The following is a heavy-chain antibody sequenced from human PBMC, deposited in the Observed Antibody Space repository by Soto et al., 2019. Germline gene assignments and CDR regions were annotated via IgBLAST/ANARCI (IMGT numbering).Heavy chain of an antibody. CDR1: GASMTGASMSSYY. D-gene: IGHD2-15*01. V-gene: IGHV4-61*01. Sequence: SETLSLTCTVSGASMTGASMSSYYWSWIRQPPGKGLEWIGYIYYIGSTDYNPSLKSRVTISVDTSNNQFSLKLNSVTSADTAVYYCARASISGGNSASHYAMDVWGQGTTVTVSS. CDR3: ARASISGGNSASHYAMDV. CDR2: IYYIGST. J-gene: IGHJ6*02.